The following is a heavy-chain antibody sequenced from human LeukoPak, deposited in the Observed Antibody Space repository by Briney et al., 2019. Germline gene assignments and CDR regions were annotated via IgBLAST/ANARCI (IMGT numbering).Heavy chain of an antibody. D-gene: IGHD5-24*01. Sequence: GGSLRLSCATSGFTFNNYVMSWVRQAPGKGLEWVSGISGGDHGHSTYYADSVKGRFTISRDNSKNTLYLQMNSLRVEDTAVYYCRMAEMDYWGQGALVTVSS. J-gene: IGHJ4*02. CDR2: ISGGDHGHST. V-gene: IGHV3-23*01. CDR3: RMAEMDY. CDR1: GFTFNNYV.